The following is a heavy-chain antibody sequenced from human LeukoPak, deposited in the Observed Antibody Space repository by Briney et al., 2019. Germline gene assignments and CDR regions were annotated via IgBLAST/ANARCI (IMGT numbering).Heavy chain of an antibody. J-gene: IGHJ4*02. CDR3: ARGPDHTKAGY. Sequence: PSETLSLTCTIYGESFIDYHLSWIRQSPGKGLEWMGEISHDEGTDYNPSLKSGVTISVDTSKYQFSLKLTSVTAADAGVYYCARGPDHTKAGYWGPGTLVTVSS. V-gene: IGHV4-34*01. CDR2: ISHDEGT. CDR1: GESFIDYH. D-gene: IGHD1-14*01.